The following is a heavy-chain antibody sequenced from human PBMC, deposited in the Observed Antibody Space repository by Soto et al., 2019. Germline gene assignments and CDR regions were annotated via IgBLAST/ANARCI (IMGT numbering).Heavy chain of an antibody. Sequence: PGESLKISCQGSAYSFTRNWIGWVRQMPGKGLEWMGIIYPGDSSTRYNPSFQGQVTISADKSISTAYLQWSSLRASDTAIYYCTRLGGYSFGRDSYYYYYAMDVWGQGTTVPVSS. CDR2: IYPGDSST. CDR1: AYSFTRNW. J-gene: IGHJ6*02. D-gene: IGHD5-18*01. CDR3: TRLGGYSFGRDSYYYYYAMDV. V-gene: IGHV5-51*01.